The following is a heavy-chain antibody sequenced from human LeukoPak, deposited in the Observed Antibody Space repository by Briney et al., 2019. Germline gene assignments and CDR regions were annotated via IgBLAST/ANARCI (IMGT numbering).Heavy chain of an antibody. CDR3: AKTARVPFH. CDR1: GDSITSSY. Sequence: LETLSLTCTVSGDSITSSYWSWIRQPPGKTLECLGYIYHTGDKMYNPSLRGRLTMSLDTSKNQVSLRLTSVTAADTAVYFCAKTARVPFHWGQGTLVTVSS. V-gene: IGHV4-59*08. D-gene: IGHD6-6*01. CDR2: IYHTGDK. J-gene: IGHJ4*02.